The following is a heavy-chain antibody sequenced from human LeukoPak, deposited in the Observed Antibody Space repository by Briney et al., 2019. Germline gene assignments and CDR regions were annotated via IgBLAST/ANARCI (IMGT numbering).Heavy chain of an antibody. D-gene: IGHD3-10*01. CDR3: ARGSKFLYYGSGSYFAY. CDR1: GGSISSYY. Sequence: SETLSLTCTVSGGSISSYYWSWIRQPPGKGLEWIGYIYYSGSTNYNPSLKSRVTISVDMSKNQFSLKLSSVTAADTAVYYCARGSKFLYYGSGSYFAYWGQGTLVTVSS. V-gene: IGHV4-59*01. J-gene: IGHJ4*02. CDR2: IYYSGST.